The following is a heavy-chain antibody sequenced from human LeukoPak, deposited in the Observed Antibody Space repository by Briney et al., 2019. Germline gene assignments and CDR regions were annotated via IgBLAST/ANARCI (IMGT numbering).Heavy chain of an antibody. CDR2: KYYSGAT. CDR1: GGSLTNYY. V-gene: IGHV4-59*07. Sequence: SDTLSLTCTVSGGSLTNYYWSWIRQPPGKGLEWIGFKYYSGATNYNPSLKSRVTISLDASKNQFSLELSSVTAADTAVYYCAREAVPNYMDVWGTGTTVTVSS. D-gene: IGHD2-2*01. CDR3: AREAVPNYMDV. J-gene: IGHJ6*03.